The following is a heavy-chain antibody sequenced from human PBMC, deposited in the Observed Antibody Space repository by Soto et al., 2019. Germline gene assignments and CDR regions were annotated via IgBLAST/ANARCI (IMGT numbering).Heavy chain of an antibody. CDR2: INPSGGST. CDR3: ARDHLAAAGTHYYGMDV. Sequence: QVQLVQSGAEVKKPGASVKVSCKASGYTFTSYYMHWVRQAPGQGLEWMGIINPSGGSTSYAQKFQGRVTMTRDTSTSTGYMELSSLRSEDTAVYYCARDHLAAAGTHYYGMDVWGQGTTVTVSS. J-gene: IGHJ6*02. CDR1: GYTFTSYY. D-gene: IGHD6-13*01. V-gene: IGHV1-46*01.